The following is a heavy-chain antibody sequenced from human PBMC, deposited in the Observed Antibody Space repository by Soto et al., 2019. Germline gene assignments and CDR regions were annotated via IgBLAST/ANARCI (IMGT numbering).Heavy chain of an antibody. V-gene: IGHV3-30*18. D-gene: IGHD3-22*01. Sequence: QVQLVESGGGVVQPGRSLRLSCAASGFTFSSYGMHWVRQAPGKGLEWVAVISYDGSNKYYADSVKGRFTISRDNSKNTLYLQMNSLRAEDTAVYYCAKEPYYYDSSGYSLGFDPWGQGTLVTVSS. J-gene: IGHJ5*02. CDR2: ISYDGSNK. CDR1: GFTFSSYG. CDR3: AKEPYYYDSSGYSLGFDP.